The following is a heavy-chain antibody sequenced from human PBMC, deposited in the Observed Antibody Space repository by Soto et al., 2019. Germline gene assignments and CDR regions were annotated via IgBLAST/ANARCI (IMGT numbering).Heavy chain of an antibody. CDR1: GGSISSSSYY. V-gene: IGHV4-39*01. Sequence: QLQLQESGPGLVKPSETLSLTCTVSGGSISSSSYYWGWIRQPPGKGLEWIGSIYYSGSTYYNPSLKSRVTISVDTSKNQFSLKLSSVTAADTAVYYCARQVTGYSSGWLDYWGQGTLVTVSS. CDR3: ARQVTGYSSGWLDY. J-gene: IGHJ4*02. CDR2: IYYSGST. D-gene: IGHD6-19*01.